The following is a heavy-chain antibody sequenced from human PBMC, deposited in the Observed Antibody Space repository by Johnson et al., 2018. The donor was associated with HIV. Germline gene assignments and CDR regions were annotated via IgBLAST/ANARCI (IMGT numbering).Heavy chain of an antibody. V-gene: IGHV3-7*03. J-gene: IGHJ3*02. CDR1: GFTFSSYW. Sequence: VQLVESGGGLVQPGGSLRLSCAASGFTFSSYWMSWVRQAPGKGLEWVANIKQDGSEKYYVDSVKGRFTISRDNSKNTLYLQMNSLRAEDTAVYYCATGHSSGWYRDAFDIWGQGTMVTVSS. CDR2: IKQDGSEK. CDR3: ATGHSSGWYRDAFDI. D-gene: IGHD6-19*01.